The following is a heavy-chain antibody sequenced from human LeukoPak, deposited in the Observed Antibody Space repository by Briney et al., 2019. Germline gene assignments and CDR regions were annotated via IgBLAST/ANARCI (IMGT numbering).Heavy chain of an antibody. J-gene: IGHJ6*04. CDR2: ISSSGSTI. CDR1: GFTFSGYE. CDR3: AELGITMIGGV. D-gene: IGHD3-10*02. Sequence: PGGSLRLSCAASGFTFSGYEMNWVRQAPGKGLEWVSYISSSGSTIYYADSVKGRFTISRDNAKNSLYLQMNSLRAEDTAVCYCAELGITMIGGVWGKGTTVTISS. V-gene: IGHV3-48*03.